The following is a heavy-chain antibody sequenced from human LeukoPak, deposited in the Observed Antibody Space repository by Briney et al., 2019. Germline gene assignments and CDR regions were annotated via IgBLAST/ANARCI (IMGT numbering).Heavy chain of an antibody. D-gene: IGHD6-13*01. V-gene: IGHV3-30*04. CDR3: AREIAAAGYYYYYYGMDV. CDR1: GFTFSSYA. CDR2: ISYDGSNK. Sequence: PGRSLRLSCAASGFTFSSYAMHWVRQAPGKGLEWEAVISYDGSNKYYADSVKGRFTISRDNSKNTLYLQMNSLRAEDTAVYYCAREIAAAGYYYYYYGMDVWGKGTTVTVSS. J-gene: IGHJ6*04.